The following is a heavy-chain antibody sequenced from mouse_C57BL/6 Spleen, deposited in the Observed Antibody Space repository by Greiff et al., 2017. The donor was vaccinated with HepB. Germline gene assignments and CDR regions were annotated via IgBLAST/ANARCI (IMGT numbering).Heavy chain of an antibody. CDR3: ARLDYYDYDVGFAY. V-gene: IGHV1-18*01. Sequence: EVQRVESGPELVKPGASVKIPCKASGYTFTDYNMDWVKQSHGKSLEWIGDINPNNGGTIYNQKFKGKATLTVDKSSSTAYMELRSLTSEDTAVYYCARLDYYDYDVGFAYWGQGTLVTVSA. D-gene: IGHD2-4*01. J-gene: IGHJ3*01. CDR2: INPNNGGT. CDR1: GYTFTDYN.